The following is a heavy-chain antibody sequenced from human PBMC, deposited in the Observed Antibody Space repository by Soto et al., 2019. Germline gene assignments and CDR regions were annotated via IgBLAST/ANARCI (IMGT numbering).Heavy chain of an antibody. V-gene: IGHV1-18*04. J-gene: IGHJ6*02. CDR2: ISAYNGNT. CDR3: AREIAARQAYYYYGMDV. D-gene: IGHD6-6*01. CDR1: GYTFTSYG. Sequence: ASVKVSCKASGYTFTSYGISWVRQAPGQGLEWMGWISAYNGNTNYAQKLQGRVTMTTDTSTSTAYMELRSLRSDDTAVYYCAREIAARQAYYYYGMDVWGQGTTVTSP.